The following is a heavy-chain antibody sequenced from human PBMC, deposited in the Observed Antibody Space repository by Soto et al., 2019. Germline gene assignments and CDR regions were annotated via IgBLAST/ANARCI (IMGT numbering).Heavy chain of an antibody. Sequence: QVQLQQWGAGLLKPSETLSLTCAVYGGSFSGYYWSWIRQPPGKGLEWIGEINHSGGTNYSPSLKSRVTISVDTSKHQFSLKLSSVTAADTAVYYCARGQRYCSSTSCLSWFDPWGQGTLVTVSS. CDR1: GGSFSGYY. D-gene: IGHD2-2*01. CDR2: INHSGGT. V-gene: IGHV4-34*01. J-gene: IGHJ5*02. CDR3: ARGQRYCSSTSCLSWFDP.